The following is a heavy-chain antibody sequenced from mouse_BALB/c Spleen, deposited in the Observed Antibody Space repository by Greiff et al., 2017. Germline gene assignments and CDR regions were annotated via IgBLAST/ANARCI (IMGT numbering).Heavy chain of an antibody. Sequence: EVPVVASGPELVKPGASVKIPCKASGYTFTDNNKDWVKQSHGKSLEWIGDINPNNGGTIYNQKFKGKATLTVDKSSSTAYMELRSLTSEDTAVYYCARSGDGYYVAWFAYWGQGTLVTVSA. CDR1: GYTFTDNN. CDR2: INPNNGGT. V-gene: IGHV1-18*01. J-gene: IGHJ3*01. D-gene: IGHD2-3*01. CDR3: ARSGDGYYVAWFAY.